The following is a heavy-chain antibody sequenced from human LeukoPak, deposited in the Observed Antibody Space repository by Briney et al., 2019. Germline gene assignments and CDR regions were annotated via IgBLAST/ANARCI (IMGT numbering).Heavy chain of an antibody. Sequence: GGSLRLSCAASGITFISAWMNWVRQAPGKGLEWVGRIKSKTDGGTAEHAAPVKGRFIISRDDSKNMLYLQMNGPNGDDTGVYYCATALRGVGFWGQGTLVTVPS. CDR3: ATALRGVGF. J-gene: IGHJ4*02. CDR2: IKSKTDGGTA. CDR1: GITFISAW. D-gene: IGHD3-3*01. V-gene: IGHV3-15*01.